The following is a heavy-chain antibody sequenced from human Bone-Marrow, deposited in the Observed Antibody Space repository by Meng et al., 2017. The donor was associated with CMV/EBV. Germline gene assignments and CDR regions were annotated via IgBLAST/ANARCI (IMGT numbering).Heavy chain of an antibody. CDR1: GFTFSSYS. D-gene: IGHD6-19*01. CDR3: ARVGRAVAGFNL. V-gene: IGHV3-30*02. Sequence: GGSLRLSCAASGFTFSSYSMNWVRQAPGKGLEWVAFIRYDGSNKYYADSVKGRFTISRDNAKNSLYLQMNSLRAEDTALYHCARVGRAVAGFNLWGRGTLVTVSS. CDR2: IRYDGSNK. J-gene: IGHJ2*01.